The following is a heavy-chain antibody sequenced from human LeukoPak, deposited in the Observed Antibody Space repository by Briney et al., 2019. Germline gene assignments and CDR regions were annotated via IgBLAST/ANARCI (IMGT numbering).Heavy chain of an antibody. V-gene: IGHV1-2*02. CDR1: GYTFTGYY. Sequence: ASVKVSCKASGYTFTGYYMHWVRQAPGQGLEWMGWINPNSGGTNYAQKFQGRVTMTRDTSISTAYMELSRLRSDDTAVYYCARADVIGYCSSTSCYSSDYWGQGTLVTVSS. CDR2: INPNSGGT. D-gene: IGHD2-2*03. J-gene: IGHJ4*02. CDR3: ARADVIGYCSSTSCYSSDY.